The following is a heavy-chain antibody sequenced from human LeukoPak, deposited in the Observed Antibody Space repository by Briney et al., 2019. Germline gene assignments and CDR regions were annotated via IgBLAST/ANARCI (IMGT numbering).Heavy chain of an antibody. CDR2: ISGSGGST. CDR1: GFTFSSYA. CDR3: AKGLVWYQLPVSNYFDY. J-gene: IGHJ4*02. Sequence: GGSLRLSCAASGFTFSSYAMSWVRQAPGKGLEWVSAISGSGGSTYYADSVKGRFTISRDNSKNTLYLQMNSLRAEDTAVYYCAKGLVWYQLPVSNYFDYWGQGTLVTVSS. V-gene: IGHV3-23*01. D-gene: IGHD2-2*01.